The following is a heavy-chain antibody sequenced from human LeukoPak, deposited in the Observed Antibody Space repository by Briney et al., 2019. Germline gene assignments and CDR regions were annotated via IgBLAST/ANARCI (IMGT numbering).Heavy chain of an antibody. CDR3: ARGGIQVSGIDEFDY. CDR1: GFTFIDYD. D-gene: IGHD6-19*01. V-gene: IGHV3-13*01. J-gene: IGHJ4*02. CDR2: IGIRGDT. Sequence: PGGSLRLSCAASGFTFIDYDMHWVRQVIGKGLEWDSAIGIRGDTHYSGSVKGRFTISRENAESSLYLQMNSLRAEDTAVYYCARGGIQVSGIDEFDYWGQGTLATVSS.